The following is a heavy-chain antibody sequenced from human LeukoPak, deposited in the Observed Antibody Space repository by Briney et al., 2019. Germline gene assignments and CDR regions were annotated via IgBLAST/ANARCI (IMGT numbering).Heavy chain of an antibody. CDR3: AKAYNYDISGSSFDC. CDR1: GFTFDDYA. D-gene: IGHD3-22*01. Sequence: GGSLGLSCAASGFTFDDYAMHWVRQAPGKGLEWVSGISWNSGSIGYADSVKGRFTISRDNAKNSLYLQMNSLRAGDTALYYCAKAYNYDISGSSFDCWGQGTLVTVSS. J-gene: IGHJ4*02. CDR2: ISWNSGSI. V-gene: IGHV3-9*01.